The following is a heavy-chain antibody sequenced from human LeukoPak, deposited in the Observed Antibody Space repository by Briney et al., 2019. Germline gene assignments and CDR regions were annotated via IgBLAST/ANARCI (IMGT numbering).Heavy chain of an antibody. V-gene: IGHV3-48*03. CDR2: ISSSGSTI. J-gene: IGHJ4*02. Sequence: GGSLRLSCAASGFTFSSYAMSWVRQAPGKGLEWVSAISSSGSTIYYADSVKGRFTISRDNAKNSLYLQMNSLRAEDTAVYYCARDGYYYDSSGYSPFDYWGQGTLVTVSS. CDR1: GFTFSSYA. CDR3: ARDGYYYDSSGYSPFDY. D-gene: IGHD3-22*01.